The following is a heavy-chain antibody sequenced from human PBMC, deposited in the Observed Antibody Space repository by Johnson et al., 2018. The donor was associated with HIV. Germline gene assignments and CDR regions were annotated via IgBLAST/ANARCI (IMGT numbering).Heavy chain of an antibody. CDR2: ITGTGGST. CDR3: ASQVRGLRLGVDAFDI. CDR1: GFTFSSYG. J-gene: IGHJ3*02. Sequence: VYLVEFGGGVVQPGGSLRLSCAASGFTFSSYGMSWVRQAPGKGLEWVSGITGTGGSTYYADSVKGRFTISRDNSKNTLYLQMNSLRAEDTAVYYCASQVRGLRLGVDAFDIWGQGTLVTVSS. D-gene: IGHD5-12*01. V-gene: IGHV3-23*04.